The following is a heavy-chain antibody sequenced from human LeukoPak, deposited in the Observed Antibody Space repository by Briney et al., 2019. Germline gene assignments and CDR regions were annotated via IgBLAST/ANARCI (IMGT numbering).Heavy chain of an antibody. J-gene: IGHJ3*02. D-gene: IGHD3-22*01. CDR3: ARDSYYYYSSGFAYAFDI. CDR1: GFTFSSYS. Sequence: GGSLRLSCAASGFTFSSYSMNWVRQAPGKGLEWVSSISSSSSYIYYTDSVKGRFTSSRDNAKNSLYLQMNSLRAEDTAVYYCARDSYYYYSSGFAYAFDIWGQGTMVTVSS. CDR2: ISSSSSYI. V-gene: IGHV3-21*01.